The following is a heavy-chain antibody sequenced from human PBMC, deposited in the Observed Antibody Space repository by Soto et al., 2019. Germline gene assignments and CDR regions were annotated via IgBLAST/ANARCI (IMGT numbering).Heavy chain of an antibody. CDR2: ISHSGNT. V-gene: IGHV4-30-2*01. CDR1: GGSIGNGGYS. J-gene: IGHJ3*01. Sequence: TLSLTCAVSGGSIGNGGYSWSWLRQPPGKGLEWIGFISHSGNTYYNPSLRSRVIISIDKSRNHFSLGLKSVTAADTAVYYCARTSYDILIGRLDAFDVWGQGTMVT. CDR3: ARTSYDILIGRLDAFDV. D-gene: IGHD3-9*01.